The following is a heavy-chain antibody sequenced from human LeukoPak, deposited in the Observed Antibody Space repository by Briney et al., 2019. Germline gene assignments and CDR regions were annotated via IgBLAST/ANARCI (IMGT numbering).Heavy chain of an antibody. J-gene: IGHJ4*02. CDR2: ISYDGSNK. V-gene: IGHV3-30*04. CDR1: GFTFSSYA. CDR3: ARVRLWFGELFQPSPPDY. D-gene: IGHD3-10*01. Sequence: PGGSLRLSCAASGFTFSSYAMHWVRQAPGKGLEWVAVISYDGSNKYYADSVKGRFTISRDNSKNTLYLQMNSLRAEDTAVYYCARVRLWFGELFQPSPPDYWGQGTLVTVSS.